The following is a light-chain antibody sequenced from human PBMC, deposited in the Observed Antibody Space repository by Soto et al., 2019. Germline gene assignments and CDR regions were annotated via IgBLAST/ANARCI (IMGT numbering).Light chain of an antibody. CDR1: RGIINY. Sequence: DIQMTQSPSSLSASVGDRVTITCQASRGIINYVNWFQQKPGKAPTLLIFDASNLETGVPPRFSGSGSGTNYSLTITGLQPEDVATYYCQQYGNRPYTFGRGTKVEI. J-gene: IGKJ2*01. CDR3: QQYGNRPYT. V-gene: IGKV1-33*01. CDR2: DAS.